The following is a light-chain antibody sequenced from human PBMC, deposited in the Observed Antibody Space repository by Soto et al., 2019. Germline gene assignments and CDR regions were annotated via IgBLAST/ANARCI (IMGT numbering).Light chain of an antibody. CDR1: QNINTW. V-gene: IGKV1-5*03. Sequence: DIRMTQSPSTLSASVGDRVTITCRASQNINTWMAWFQQKPGKAPKLVIYKASSLQSGVPSRFSGGGSGTEFTLTISSLQPDDLGTYYCQQYNDRWTFGQGTKVEI. J-gene: IGKJ1*01. CDR3: QQYNDRWT. CDR2: KAS.